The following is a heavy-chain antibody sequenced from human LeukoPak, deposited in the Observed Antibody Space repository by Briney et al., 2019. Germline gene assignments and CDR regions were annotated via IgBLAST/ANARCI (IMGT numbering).Heavy chain of an antibody. Sequence: PGGSLRLSCAASGFTFSSYAMSWVRQAPGKGLEWVSAISGSGGGTYYADSVKGRFTISRDNSKNTLYLQMNSLRAEDTAVYYCAKTMVRGVIIPLFDYWGQGTLVTVSS. CDR1: GFTFSSYA. CDR3: AKTMVRGVIIPLFDY. J-gene: IGHJ4*02. D-gene: IGHD3-10*01. V-gene: IGHV3-23*01. CDR2: ISGSGGGT.